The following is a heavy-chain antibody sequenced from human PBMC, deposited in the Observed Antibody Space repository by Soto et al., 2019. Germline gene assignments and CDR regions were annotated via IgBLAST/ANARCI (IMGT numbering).Heavy chain of an antibody. CDR3: AKEWGRPLDY. V-gene: IGHV3-23*01. Sequence: EVQLLQSGGGSVQPGGSLRLSCAASGFTFSSYAISWVRQAPGKGLEWVSAISNSGGNTYYADSVMGRFTISRDNSKSTLFLQMNSLRAEDTAIYYCAKEWGRPLDYWGQGTLVTVSS. CDR2: ISNSGGNT. D-gene: IGHD7-27*01. J-gene: IGHJ4*02. CDR1: GFTFSSYA.